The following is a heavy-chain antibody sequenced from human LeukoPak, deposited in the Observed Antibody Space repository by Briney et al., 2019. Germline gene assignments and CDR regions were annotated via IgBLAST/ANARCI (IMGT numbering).Heavy chain of an antibody. CDR1: GGSISSSSHS. CDR2: IYYTGRT. CDR3: AQSLGSGNWIGNWFDP. V-gene: IGHV4-39*01. Sequence: SETLSLTCTVSGGSISSSSHSWGWIRQPPGKGWEWTGTIYYTGRTYYNPSLESRLTISVDTSKNQFSLKLTSVTAADTAIYYCAQSLGSGNWIGNWFDPWGQGTLVTVSS. J-gene: IGHJ5*02. D-gene: IGHD1-1*01.